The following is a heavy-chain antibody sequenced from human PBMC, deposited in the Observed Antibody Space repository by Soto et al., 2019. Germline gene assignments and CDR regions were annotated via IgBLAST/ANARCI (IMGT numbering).Heavy chain of an antibody. V-gene: IGHV3-30*03. D-gene: IGHD3-3*01. J-gene: IGHJ6*02. Sequence: QVQLVESGGGVVQPGRSLRLSCAASGFTFSSYGMHWVRQAPGKGLEWVAGISYDGSNKYYADSVKGRFTISRDNSMHTLYLQMNSLRAEDTAVYYCATDLHYDRTYYYGINVWGQGTTVTVSS. CDR1: GFTFSSYG. CDR2: ISYDGSNK. CDR3: ATDLHYDRTYYYGINV.